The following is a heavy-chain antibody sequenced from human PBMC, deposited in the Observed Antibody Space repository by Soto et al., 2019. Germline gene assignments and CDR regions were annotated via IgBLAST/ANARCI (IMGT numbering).Heavy chain of an antibody. J-gene: IGHJ4*02. CDR1: GFAFSSYA. D-gene: IGHD4-4*01. Sequence: PGGSLRLSCAASGFAFSSYAMSWVRQAPGKGLEWVSAISGSGGSTYYADSVKGRFTISRDNSKNTLYLQMNSLRAEDTAVYYCAKARSLRYSNYPTSPFAFWGQGTLVTVSS. CDR2: ISGSGGST. V-gene: IGHV3-23*01. CDR3: AKARSLRYSNYPTSPFAF.